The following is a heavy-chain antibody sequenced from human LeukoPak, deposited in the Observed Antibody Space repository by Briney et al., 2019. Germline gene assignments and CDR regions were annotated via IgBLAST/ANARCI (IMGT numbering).Heavy chain of an antibody. Sequence: PSETLSLTCSVSGGSITSNNYYWGWIRQPPGKGLEWIGNIYYTGSTYYNPSLESRVTISVDTSKNHFSLKLTSVTAADTAVYYCARQFGASYDFLTGYRLGYCDFWDRGSLVTVSS. J-gene: IGHJ4*02. V-gene: IGHV4-39*01. D-gene: IGHD3-9*01. CDR3: ARQFGASYDFLTGYRLGYCDF. CDR1: GGSITSNNYY. CDR2: IYYTGST.